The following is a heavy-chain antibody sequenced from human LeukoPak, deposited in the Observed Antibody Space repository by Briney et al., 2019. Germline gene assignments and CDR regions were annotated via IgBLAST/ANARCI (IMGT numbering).Heavy chain of an antibody. CDR2: FDPEDGET. Sequence: ASVKVSCKVSGYTLTELSMHWVRQAPGKGPGWGGGFDPEDGETIYAQKFQGRVTMTEDTSTDTAYMELSSLRSEDTAVYYCATDRYSSSWYYFDYWGQGTLVTVSS. V-gene: IGHV1-24*01. CDR3: ATDRYSSSWYYFDY. J-gene: IGHJ4*02. D-gene: IGHD6-13*01. CDR1: GYTLTELS.